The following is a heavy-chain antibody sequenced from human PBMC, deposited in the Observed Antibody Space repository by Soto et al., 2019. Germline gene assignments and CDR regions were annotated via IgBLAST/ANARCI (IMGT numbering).Heavy chain of an antibody. Sequence: QVLLVESGGGVVQPGTSLRLSCAASGFTFSRYAMHWVRQAPGRGLEWVGLISFDGGNKRYADSVKGRFTISRDNSRDTLYLQMNSLRAEDTAVYYCAKVDIALFDGYDIWGQGTLVTVSS. CDR3: AKVDIALFDGYDI. CDR1: GFTFSRYA. J-gene: IGHJ3*02. CDR2: ISFDGGNK. V-gene: IGHV3-30*18. D-gene: IGHD2-21*01.